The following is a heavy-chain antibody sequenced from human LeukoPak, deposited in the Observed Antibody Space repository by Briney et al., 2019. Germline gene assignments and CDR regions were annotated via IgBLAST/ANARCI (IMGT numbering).Heavy chain of an antibody. CDR2: ISGSGGST. J-gene: IGHJ4*02. CDR1: GFTFSTYT. CDR3: AKSSVGATVFDD. D-gene: IGHD1-26*01. Sequence: GESLRLSCAASGFTFSTYTMSWVRQPPGKGLEWVSGISGSGGSTFYADSVKGRFTISRDNSKNTVYLQMNSLRVEDTAVYYCAKSSVGATVFDDWGQGTLVTVSS. V-gene: IGHV3-23*01.